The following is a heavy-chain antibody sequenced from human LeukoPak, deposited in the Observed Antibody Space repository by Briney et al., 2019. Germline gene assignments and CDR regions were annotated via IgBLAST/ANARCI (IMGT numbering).Heavy chain of an antibody. CDR1: GFTFSSYA. CDR2: IGGSGGNT. V-gene: IGHV3-23*01. D-gene: IGHD1-26*01. CDR3: AKDLGVYWSYGGNAFDI. Sequence: GGSLRLSCAASGFTFSSYAMSWVRQAPGKGLEWVSAIGGSGGNTYYADSVKGRYTISRDSSKNTLYLHMNSLRAEDTAVYYCAKDLGVYWSYGGNAFDIWGQGTVVTVSS. J-gene: IGHJ3*02.